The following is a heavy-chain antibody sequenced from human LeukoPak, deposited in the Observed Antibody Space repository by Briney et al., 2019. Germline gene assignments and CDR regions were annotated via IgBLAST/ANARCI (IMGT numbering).Heavy chain of an antibody. J-gene: IGHJ4*02. D-gene: IGHD6-6*01. CDR3: ARATGVYGHTTYYFDY. CDR1: GYSFTSYW. Sequence: GESLKISCKGSGYSFTSYWIGWVRQMPGKGLEWMGIIYPGDSDTRYSPSFQGQVTISADKSISTAYRQWSSLKASDTAMYYCARATGVYGHTTYYFDYWGQGTLVTVSS. CDR2: IYPGDSDT. V-gene: IGHV5-51*01.